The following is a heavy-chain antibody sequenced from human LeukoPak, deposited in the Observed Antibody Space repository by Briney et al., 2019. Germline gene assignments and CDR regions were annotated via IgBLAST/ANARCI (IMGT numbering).Heavy chain of an antibody. CDR1: GDSMYGYY. CDR2: IHSKGTT. V-gene: IGHV4-4*07. J-gene: IGHJ4*02. D-gene: IGHD6-19*01. CDR3: ARGKVVAGTPGQNSWDY. Sequence: SETLSLTCNVSGDSMYGYYWSWVRQPAGKGLEWIGRIHSKGTTNYNPSLKSRVTMSVDTSKNQFSLKLSSVTAADTAVYYCARGKVVAGTPGQNSWDYWGQGTLVTVSS.